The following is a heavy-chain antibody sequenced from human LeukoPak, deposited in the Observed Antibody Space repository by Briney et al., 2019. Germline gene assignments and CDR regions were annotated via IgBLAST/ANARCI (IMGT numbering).Heavy chain of an antibody. V-gene: IGHV1-24*01. D-gene: IGHD5-12*01. Sequence: ASVKVPCKVSGDSISDLYLQWVRQAPGQGLEWMGGFNPEHTETIYSQKFQGRVTLTEDTSTDTAYMELSSLRSEDTAMYFCAQQKAGYSGSPSWFDPWGQGTLVTVSS. CDR2: FNPEHTET. J-gene: IGHJ5*02. CDR1: GDSISDLY. CDR3: AQQKAGYSGSPSWFDP.